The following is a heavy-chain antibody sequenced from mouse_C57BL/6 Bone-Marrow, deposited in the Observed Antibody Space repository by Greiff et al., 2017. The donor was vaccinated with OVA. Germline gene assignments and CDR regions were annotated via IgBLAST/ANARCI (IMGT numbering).Heavy chain of an antibody. CDR2: IYPGSGNT. V-gene: IGHV1-76*01. Sequence: QVQLKQSGAELVRPGASVKLSCKASGYTFTDYYINWVKQRPGQGLEWIARIYPGSGNTYYNEKFKGKATLTAEKSSSTAYMQLSSLTSEDSAVYFCARDGYDAWFAYWGQGTLVTVSA. CDR1: GYTFTDYY. D-gene: IGHD2-2*01. CDR3: ARDGYDAWFAY. J-gene: IGHJ3*01.